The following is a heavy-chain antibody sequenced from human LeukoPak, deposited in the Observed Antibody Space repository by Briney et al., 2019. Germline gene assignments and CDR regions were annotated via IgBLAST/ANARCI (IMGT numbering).Heavy chain of an antibody. D-gene: IGHD3-10*01. CDR1: GFTFSSYG. J-gene: IGHJ4*02. CDR2: IWYDGSNK. V-gene: IGHV3-33*08. Sequence: GGSLRLSCAASGFTFSSYGMHWVRQAPGKGLELVAVIWYDGSNKYYADSVKGRFTISRDNSKNTLYLQMNSLRAEDTAVYYCARDLGLVRSPFDYWGQGTLVTVSS. CDR3: ARDLGLVRSPFDY.